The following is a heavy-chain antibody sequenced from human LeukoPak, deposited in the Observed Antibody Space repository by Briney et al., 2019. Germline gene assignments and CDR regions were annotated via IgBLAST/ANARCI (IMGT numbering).Heavy chain of an antibody. D-gene: IGHD3-10*01. CDR1: GGSISSSSYY. Sequence: SETLSLTCTVSGGSISSSSYYWGWIRQPPGKGLEWIGSIYYSGSTYYNPSLKSRVTISVDTSKNQFSLKLSSVTAADTAVYYCARLGGVYGSGGPGGFDYWGQGTLVTVSS. J-gene: IGHJ4*02. V-gene: IGHV4-39*01. CDR2: IYYSGST. CDR3: ARLGGVYGSGGPGGFDY.